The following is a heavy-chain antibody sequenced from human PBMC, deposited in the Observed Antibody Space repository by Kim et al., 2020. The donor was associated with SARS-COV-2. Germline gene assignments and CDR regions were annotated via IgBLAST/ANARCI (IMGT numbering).Heavy chain of an antibody. CDR1: GYSFTSYW. CDR3: ARPQNYDILTGYTQTHAFDI. CDR2: IDPSDSYT. V-gene: IGHV5-10-1*01. Sequence: GESLQISCKGSGYSFTSYWISWVRQMPGKGLEWMGRIDPSDSYTNYSPSFQGHVTISADKSISTAYLQWSSLKASDTAMYYCARPQNYDILTGYTQTHAFDIWGQGTMVTVSS. J-gene: IGHJ3*02. D-gene: IGHD3-9*01.